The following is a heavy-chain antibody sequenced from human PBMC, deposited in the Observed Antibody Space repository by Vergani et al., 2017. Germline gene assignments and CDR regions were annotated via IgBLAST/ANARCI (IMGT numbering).Heavy chain of an antibody. D-gene: IGHD1-7*01. CDR1: GFTFSSYS. J-gene: IGHJ5*02. V-gene: IGHV3-21*01. CDR3: SRASGTTERNWFDP. CDR2: ISSSSSYK. Sequence: EVQLVESGGGLVKPGGSLRLSCAASGFTFSSYSMNGVRQAPGKGLEWVSSISSSSSYKYYADSVKGRVTISRENAKNSLYLQMNSLRAEDTAVYYCSRASGTTERNWFDPWGQGTLVTVSS.